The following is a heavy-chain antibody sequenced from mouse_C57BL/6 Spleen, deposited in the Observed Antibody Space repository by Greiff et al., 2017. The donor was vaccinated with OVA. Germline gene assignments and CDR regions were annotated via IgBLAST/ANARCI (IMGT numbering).Heavy chain of an antibody. CDR1: GFSLTSYG. J-gene: IGHJ2*01. CDR2: IWSDGST. D-gene: IGHD2-1*01. V-gene: IGHV2-6-1*01. CDR3: ARHEDYGNYFDY. Sequence: QVQLKQSGPGLVAPSQSLSITCTVSGFSLTSYGVHWVRQPPGKGLEWLVVIWSDGSTTYNSALKPRLSISKDNSKSQVFLKMNSLQTDDTAMYYCARHEDYGNYFDYWGQGTTLTVSS.